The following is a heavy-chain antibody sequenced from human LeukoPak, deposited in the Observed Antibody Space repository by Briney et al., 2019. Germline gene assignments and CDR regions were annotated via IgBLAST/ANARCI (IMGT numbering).Heavy chain of an antibody. J-gene: IGHJ3*02. CDR1: GYRFNAYW. CDR3: AKHTAPAAPRGAFDI. V-gene: IGHV5-51*01. CDR2: IYPDDSDT. D-gene: IGHD2-2*01. Sequence: GESLKISCKGSGYRFNAYWIAWVRQMPGKGLEWMGIIYPDDSDTRYSPSFQGQVTISADKSVRTAYLRWSSLKASDTAMYYCAKHTAPAAPRGAFDIWGQGTMVTVSS.